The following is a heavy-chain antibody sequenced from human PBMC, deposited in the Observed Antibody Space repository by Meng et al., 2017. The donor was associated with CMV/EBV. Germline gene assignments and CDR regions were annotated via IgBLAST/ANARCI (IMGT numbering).Heavy chain of an antibody. J-gene: IGHJ5*02. V-gene: IGHV4-59*11. CDR3: TRGTGP. CDR1: GVSISGHY. D-gene: IGHD1-14*01. Sequence: SDTLSLTCIVSGVSISGHYWNWMRQSPGKGLEWIGYFYNSETNYNPSLRSRVTISVDTSQNQVSLRLSSVTSADTAIYYCTRGTGPWGQGTLVTVSS. CDR2: FYNSET.